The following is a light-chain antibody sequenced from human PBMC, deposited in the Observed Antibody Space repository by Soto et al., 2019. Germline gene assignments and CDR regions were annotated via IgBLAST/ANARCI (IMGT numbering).Light chain of an antibody. CDR2: KTP. J-gene: IGKJ1*01. CDR1: ESIYSW. V-gene: IGKV1-5*03. Sequence: IQMTQSPSTLSASVGDTVTITCRTTESIYSWLAWYKQIPGKAPQLLIYKTPILQGGVPSRFSGSGSGAEYTLTISSLQPDDFATYYCQEYNTNSRTFGQGTRVENK. CDR3: QEYNTNSRT.